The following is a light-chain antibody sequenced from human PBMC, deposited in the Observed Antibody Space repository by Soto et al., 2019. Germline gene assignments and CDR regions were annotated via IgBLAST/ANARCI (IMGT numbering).Light chain of an antibody. Sequence: DIQMTQSTSTLSAAVGDRVTTTCRASQSISTFMAWYQQKPGKAPKLLIYDASSLESGVPSRFSGSGSGTEFTLTISSLQPDDFATYYCQQYNSYPSFGQGTKV. CDR1: QSISTF. J-gene: IGKJ1*01. CDR2: DAS. CDR3: QQYNSYPS. V-gene: IGKV1-5*01.